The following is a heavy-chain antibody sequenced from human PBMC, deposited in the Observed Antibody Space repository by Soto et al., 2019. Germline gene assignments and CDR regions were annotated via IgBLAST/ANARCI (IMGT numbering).Heavy chain of an antibody. V-gene: IGHV6-1*01. CDR1: GDSVSSNSVA. CDR2: TYYSSKWYN. Sequence: SQTLSLTCAISGDSVSSNSVAWNWIRQSPSRGLEWLGRTYYSSKWYNDYAVSVNSRITINPGTSKNQFSLQLNSVTPEDTAVYYCARYYTGYGMDVWGQGTTVTVSS. D-gene: IGHD2-2*02. CDR3: ARYYTGYGMDV. J-gene: IGHJ6*02.